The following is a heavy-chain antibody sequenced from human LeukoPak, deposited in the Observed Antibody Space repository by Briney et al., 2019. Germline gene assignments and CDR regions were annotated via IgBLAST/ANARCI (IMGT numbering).Heavy chain of an antibody. CDR3: ARVNINNWHSCDY. CDR2: IYHSGSP. V-gene: IGHV4-4*02. D-gene: IGHD1-1*01. J-gene: IGHJ4*02. Sequence: SETLSLTCAVSGGSISSNNWWGWVRQPPGEGLEWIGEIYHSGSPNYNPSLKSRVTISVDRSRNHFSLNLSSVTAADTAVYYCARVNINNWHSCDYWGQGTLVTVSS. CDR1: GGSISSNNW.